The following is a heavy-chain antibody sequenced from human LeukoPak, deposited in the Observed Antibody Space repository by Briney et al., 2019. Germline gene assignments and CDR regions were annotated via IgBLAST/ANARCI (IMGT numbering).Heavy chain of an antibody. D-gene: IGHD4-17*01. CDR3: AKDGDYGDYWHYNYMDV. CDR1: GFIFTRYV. J-gene: IGHJ6*03. CDR2: ISGSGLST. Sequence: GGTLRLSCGASGFIFTRYVMNWVRQSPGKGLEWVSGISGSGLSTFYADSVKGRFTISRDNSKNTLFLHMNSLRAEDTAVYYCAKDGDYGDYWHYNYMDVWGKGTTVTISS. V-gene: IGHV3-23*01.